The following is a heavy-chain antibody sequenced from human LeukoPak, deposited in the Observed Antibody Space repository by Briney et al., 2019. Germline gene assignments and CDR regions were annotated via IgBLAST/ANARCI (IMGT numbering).Heavy chain of an antibody. CDR3: ARVSAHGYYADY. Sequence: SETLSLTCTVPGGSISSYYWSWIRQPAGKGLEWIGRIYTSGSTNYNPSLKSRVTISVDRSKNQFSLKLSSVTAADTAVYYCARVSAHGYYADYWGQGTLVTVSS. D-gene: IGHD3-22*01. CDR1: GGSISSYY. J-gene: IGHJ4*02. CDR2: IYTSGST. V-gene: IGHV4-4*07.